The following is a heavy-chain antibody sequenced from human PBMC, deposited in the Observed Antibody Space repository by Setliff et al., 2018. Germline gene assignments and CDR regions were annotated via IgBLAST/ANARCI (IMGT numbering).Heavy chain of an antibody. CDR2: IIPILGIA. CDR1: GGTFSSYA. J-gene: IGHJ4*02. D-gene: IGHD5-12*01. Sequence: SVKVSCKASGGTFSSYAISWVRQAPGQGLEWMGGIIPILGIANYAQKFQGRVTITADESTSTAYMELSSLRSEDTAVYYCARVRKGYSGYDFGDYWGQGTLVTVSS. CDR3: ARVRKGYSGYDFGDY. V-gene: IGHV1-69*10.